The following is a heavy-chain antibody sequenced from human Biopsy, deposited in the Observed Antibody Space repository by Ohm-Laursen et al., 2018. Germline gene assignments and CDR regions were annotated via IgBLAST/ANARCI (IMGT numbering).Heavy chain of an antibody. V-gene: IGHV4-59*01. CDR2: IYYSGGT. CDR3: ARVEAGTYDALDI. J-gene: IGHJ3*02. D-gene: IGHD1-26*01. CDR1: GGSMTGYE. Sequence: GTLSLTCSVSGGSMTGYEWSWIRLAPGKGLEWIGYIYYSGGTKNNPSLASRVTFSVDMSKSQFSLKLYSVTAADTAVYYCARVEAGTYDALDIWGQGTLVAVSA.